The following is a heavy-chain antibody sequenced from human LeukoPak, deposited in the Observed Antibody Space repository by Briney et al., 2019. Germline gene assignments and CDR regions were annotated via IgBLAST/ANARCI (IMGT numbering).Heavy chain of an antibody. V-gene: IGHV5-51*01. CDR1: GYSFTSYW. D-gene: IGHD3-10*01. Sequence: RGESLKISCKGSGYSFTSYWIGWVRQMPGKGLEWMGIIYPGDSDTRYSPSFQGQVTISADKSICTAYLQWSSLKASDTAMYYCARYGRGGSGSYQFRAFDIWGQGQWSPSLQ. J-gene: IGHJ3*02. CDR3: ARYGRGGSGSYQFRAFDI. CDR2: IYPGDSDT.